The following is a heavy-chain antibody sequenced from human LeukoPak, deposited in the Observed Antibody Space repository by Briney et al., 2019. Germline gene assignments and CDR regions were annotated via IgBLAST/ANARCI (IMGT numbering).Heavy chain of an antibody. V-gene: IGHV3-30*04. CDR1: GFTFSSYA. Sequence: PGRSLRLSCAASGFTFSSYAMHWVRQAPGKGLEWVAVISYDGSNKYYADSVKGRFTISRDNSKNTLYLQMNSLRAEDTAVYYCARGIQLWFPFDYWGQGTLVTVSS. J-gene: IGHJ4*02. D-gene: IGHD5-18*01. CDR3: ARGIQLWFPFDY. CDR2: ISYDGSNK.